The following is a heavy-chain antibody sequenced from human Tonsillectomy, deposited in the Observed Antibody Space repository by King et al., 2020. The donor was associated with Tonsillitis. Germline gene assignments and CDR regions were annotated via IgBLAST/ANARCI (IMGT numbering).Heavy chain of an antibody. Sequence: VQLVESWGGLVQPGGSLRLSCAASGFTFSDYAMSWVRQAPGKGLEWVSFISGSGGSTNYADSVKGRFTISRDNSKSTLYLQMNSLRAEDTAVYYCARVPGIVGYNWFDPWGQGTLVTVSS. J-gene: IGHJ5*02. D-gene: IGHD1-26*01. V-gene: IGHV3-23*04. CDR1: GFTFSDYA. CDR2: ISGSGGST. CDR3: ARVPGIVGYNWFDP.